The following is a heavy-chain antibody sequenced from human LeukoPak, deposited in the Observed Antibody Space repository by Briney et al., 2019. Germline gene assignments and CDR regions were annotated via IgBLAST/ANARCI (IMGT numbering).Heavy chain of an antibody. D-gene: IGHD2-2*01. CDR2: INPNSGGT. CDR3: ARGLYCSSTSCYGFDY. J-gene: IGHJ4*02. CDR1: GYTFTGYY. V-gene: IGHV1-2*02. Sequence: ASVKVPCKASGYTFTGYYMHWVRQAPGQGLEWMGWINPNSGGTNYAQKFQGRVTMTRDTSISTAYMELSRLRSDDTAVYYCARGLYCSSTSCYGFDYWGQGTLVTVSS.